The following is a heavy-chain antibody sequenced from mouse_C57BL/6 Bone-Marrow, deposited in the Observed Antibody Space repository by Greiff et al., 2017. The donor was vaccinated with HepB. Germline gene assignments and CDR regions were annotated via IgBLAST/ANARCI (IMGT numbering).Heavy chain of an antibody. CDR1: GYTFTSYW. CDR3: ARALYGSSSNYFDE. Sequence: QVQLQQPGAELVKPGASVKLSCKASGYTFTSYWMHWVKQRPGQGLEWIGMIHPNSGSTNYNEKFKSKATLTVDKSSSTAYMQLSILTSEDSAVYYCARALYGSSSNYFDEWGEATTLTVSS. J-gene: IGHJ2*01. D-gene: IGHD1-1*01. V-gene: IGHV1-64*01. CDR2: IHPNSGST.